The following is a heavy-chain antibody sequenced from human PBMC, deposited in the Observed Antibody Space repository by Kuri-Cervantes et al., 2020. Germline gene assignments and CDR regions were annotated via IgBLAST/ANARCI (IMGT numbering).Heavy chain of an antibody. Sequence: SETLSLTCAVYGGSFSNYYWSWIRQPPGKGLEWIGEINHSGSTNYNPSLKSRVTISVDTSKNQFSLKVTSVTAADTAVYYCGRRRGWSDRIENWGQGTLVTVSS. CDR1: GGSFSNYY. V-gene: IGHV4-34*01. CDR2: INHSGST. CDR3: GRRRGWSDRIEN. D-gene: IGHD2-21*01. J-gene: IGHJ4*02.